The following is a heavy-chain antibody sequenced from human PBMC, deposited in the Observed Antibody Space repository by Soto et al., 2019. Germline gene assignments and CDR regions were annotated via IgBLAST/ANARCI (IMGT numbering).Heavy chain of an antibody. D-gene: IGHD4-17*01. CDR1: GYTFTSAY. V-gene: IGHV1-46*01. Sequence: QVLLVQSGAEVKKPGASVRVSCRTSGYTFTSAYMHWVRQAPGQGLEWMGVINIRDGSTLYAQKFQGSVALTRNTSKSTLYIELNSLTSEDTAVYYCARDRFGYADSGDWGQGTLVTVSS. CDR2: INIRDGST. J-gene: IGHJ4*02. CDR3: ARDRFGYADSGD.